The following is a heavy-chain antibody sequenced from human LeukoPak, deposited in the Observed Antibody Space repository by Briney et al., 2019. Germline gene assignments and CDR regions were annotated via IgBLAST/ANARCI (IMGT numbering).Heavy chain of an antibody. V-gene: IGHV3-23*01. Sequence: GGSLRLSCAASGFTFSSYAMSWVRQAPGKGLEWVSAISGSGGSTYYADSVKGRFTISRDNSKNTLYLQMNSLRAEDTAVYYCANSLGAPGHVSGYLDYWGQGTLVTVSS. J-gene: IGHJ4*02. CDR1: GFTFSSYA. CDR2: ISGSGGST. D-gene: IGHD2-15*01. CDR3: ANSLGAPGHVSGYLDY.